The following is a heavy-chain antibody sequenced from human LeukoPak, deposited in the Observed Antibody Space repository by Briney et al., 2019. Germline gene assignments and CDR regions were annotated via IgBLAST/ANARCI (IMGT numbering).Heavy chain of an antibody. D-gene: IGHD1-1*01. Sequence: ASVKVSCKVSGYTLTELSMHWVRQAPGKGLEWMGGFDPEDGETIYAQKFQGRVTMTEDTSTDTAYMELSSLRSEDTAVYYCAAAGTKRNLFDPWGQGTLVTVSS. CDR1: GYTLTELS. V-gene: IGHV1-24*01. CDR2: FDPEDGET. J-gene: IGHJ5*02. CDR3: AAAGTKRNLFDP.